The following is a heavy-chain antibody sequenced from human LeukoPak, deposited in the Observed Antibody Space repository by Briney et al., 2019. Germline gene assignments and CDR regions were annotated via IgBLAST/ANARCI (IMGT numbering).Heavy chain of an antibody. D-gene: IGHD3-10*01. J-gene: IGHJ5*02. CDR3: ARDGGSGGTVGFDP. V-gene: IGHV4-39*07. Sequence: PSETLSLTCTVSGGSISSSSYYWGWIRQPPGKGLEWIGSIYYSGSTYYNPSLKSRVTISVDTSKNQFSLKLSSVTAADTAVYYCARDGGSGGTVGFDPWGQGTLVTVSS. CDR1: GGSISSSSYY. CDR2: IYYSGST.